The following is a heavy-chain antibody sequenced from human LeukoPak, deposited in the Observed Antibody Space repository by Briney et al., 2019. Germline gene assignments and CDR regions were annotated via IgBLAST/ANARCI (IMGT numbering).Heavy chain of an antibody. D-gene: IGHD5-18*01. CDR3: ARGAPKEIQLWLRLRGVAFDI. CDR2: IKYIGIS. V-gene: IGHV4-34*01. J-gene: IGHJ3*02. CDR1: GGSISGFY. Sequence: SGTLSLTCSVSGGSISGFYWSWIRQPPGKGLEWIGEIKYIGISNYNPSLKSRVTISVDTSKNQFSLKLNSVTAADTAVYYCARGAPKEIQLWLRLRGVAFDIWGQGTMVTVS.